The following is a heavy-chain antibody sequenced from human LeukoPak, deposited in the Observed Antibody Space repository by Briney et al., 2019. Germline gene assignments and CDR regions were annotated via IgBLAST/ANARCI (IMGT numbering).Heavy chain of an antibody. CDR2: ISSSSSYI. Sequence: GGSLRLSCTASGFTFSGYSMNWVRQAPGKGLEWVSSISSSSSYIYYADSVKGRFTISRDNAKNTLYLQMNSLRAEDTAVYYCARESGIAAALDLWGQGTLVTVSS. CDR3: ARESGIAAALDL. D-gene: IGHD6-13*01. J-gene: IGHJ5*02. V-gene: IGHV3-21*01. CDR1: GFTFSGYS.